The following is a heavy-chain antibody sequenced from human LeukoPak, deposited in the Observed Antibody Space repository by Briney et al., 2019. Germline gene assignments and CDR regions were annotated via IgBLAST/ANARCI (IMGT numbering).Heavy chain of an antibody. CDR1: GFPFSGYW. CDR2: IFAGNSET. Sequence: GESLKISCKGSGFPFSGYWIAWVRQVPGKGLEWMGIIFAGNSETRHSPSFQGQVTFSVDKSMDTAYLQWSSLKASDTAVYYCARLSCNTARCQGGNLDFWRHYFDPWGQGTLVTVSS. D-gene: IGHD3-3*01. V-gene: IGHV5-51*01. CDR3: ARLSCNTARCQGGNLDFWRHYFDP. J-gene: IGHJ5*02.